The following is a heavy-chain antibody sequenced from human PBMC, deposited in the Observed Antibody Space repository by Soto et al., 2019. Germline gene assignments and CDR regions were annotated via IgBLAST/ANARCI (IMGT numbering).Heavy chain of an antibody. D-gene: IGHD2-2*01. CDR2: INSDGSST. CDR1: GFTFSNYW. V-gene: IGHV3-74*03. Sequence: EVQLVESGGGLVQPGGSLRLSCTASGFTFSNYWMHWVRQPPGKGLVWVSRINSDGSSTTYADSVKGRFTISRDNAKNXXYLQIDSLRAEDTAVYYCARVETCNSISCYSVFESWGQGTLVTVSS. J-gene: IGHJ4*02. CDR3: ARVETCNSISCYSVFES.